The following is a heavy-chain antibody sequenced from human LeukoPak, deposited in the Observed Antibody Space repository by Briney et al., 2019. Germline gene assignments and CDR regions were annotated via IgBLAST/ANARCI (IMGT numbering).Heavy chain of an antibody. D-gene: IGHD3-22*01. CDR3: ARVVTYYDSSGYNYYFDY. J-gene: IGHJ4*02. V-gene: IGHV4-59*01. CDR1: GGSNSSYY. CDR2: IYYSGST. Sequence: SSETLSLTCTVSGGSNSSYYWSWIRQPPGKGLEWIGYIYYSGSTNYNPSLKSRVTISVDTSKNQFSLKLSSVTAADTAVYYCARVVTYYDSSGYNYYFDYWGQGTLVTVSS.